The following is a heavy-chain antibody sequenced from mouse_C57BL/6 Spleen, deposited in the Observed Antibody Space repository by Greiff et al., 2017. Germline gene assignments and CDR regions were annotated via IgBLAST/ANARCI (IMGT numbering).Heavy chain of an antibody. J-gene: IGHJ2*01. Sequence: EVKLVESEGGLVQPGSSMKLSCTASGFTFSDYYMAWVRQVPEKGLEWVANITYDGSSTYYLDSLTSRFIISRDNAENILYLQMCSLKSEDTATSYCARERCITTVVSFDYWGQGTTLTCAS. CDR3: ARERCITTVVSFDY. CDR1: GFTFSDYY. V-gene: IGHV5-16*01. CDR2: ITYDGSST. D-gene: IGHD1-1*01.